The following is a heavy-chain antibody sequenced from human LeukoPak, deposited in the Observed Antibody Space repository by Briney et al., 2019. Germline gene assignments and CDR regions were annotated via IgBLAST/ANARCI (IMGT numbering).Heavy chain of an antibody. CDR3: ASVAIAAAGDFDY. Sequence: GGSLRLSCAASGFTFGSYWMSWVRQAPGKGLEWVANIKQDGSEKYYVDSVKGRFTISRDNAKNSLYLQMNSPRAEDTAVYYCASVAIAAAGDFDYWGQGTLVTVSS. D-gene: IGHD6-13*01. V-gene: IGHV3-7*01. CDR1: GFTFGSYW. CDR2: IKQDGSEK. J-gene: IGHJ4*02.